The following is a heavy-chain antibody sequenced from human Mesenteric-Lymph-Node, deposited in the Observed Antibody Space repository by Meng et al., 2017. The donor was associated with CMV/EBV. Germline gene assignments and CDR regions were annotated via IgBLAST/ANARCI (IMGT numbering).Heavy chain of an antibody. D-gene: IGHD3-3*01. CDR2: ISSSSNYI. J-gene: IGHJ3*02. V-gene: IGHV3-21*01. CDR1: GFTFSNYN. Sequence: LSLTCAASGFTFSNYNMNWVRQAPGKGLEWVSSISSSSNYIDYADSVKGRFTFSRDNAKNSLYLQMNSLRAEDTAVYYCAKVGAPYDFWSGHDAFDIWGQGTMVTVSS. CDR3: AKVGAPYDFWSGHDAFDI.